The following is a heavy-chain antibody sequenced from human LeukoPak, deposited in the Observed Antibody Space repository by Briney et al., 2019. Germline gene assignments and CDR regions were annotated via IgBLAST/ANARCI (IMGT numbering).Heavy chain of an antibody. CDR2: IGYDGSNK. CDR3: AKEYSSGWYPLPDY. V-gene: IGHV3-30*02. J-gene: IGHJ4*02. CDR1: GFTFSSYG. D-gene: IGHD6-19*01. Sequence: GGSLRLSCVASGFTFSSYGIHWVRQAPGKGLEWVAFIGYDGSNKYYRDSVKGRFTISRDNSKNTLYLQMNSLRAEDTAVYYCAKEYSSGWYPLPDYWGQGTLVTVSS.